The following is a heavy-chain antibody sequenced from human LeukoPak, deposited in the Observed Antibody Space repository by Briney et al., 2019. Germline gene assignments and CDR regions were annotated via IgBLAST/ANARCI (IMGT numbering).Heavy chain of an antibody. CDR3: ARANPGMAVADYYFDY. J-gene: IGHJ4*02. D-gene: IGHD6-19*01. CDR2: INWNGGSA. V-gene: IGHV3-20*04. CDR1: GFTFDDYG. Sequence: GGSLRLSCAASGFTFDDYGMSWVRQAPGKGLEWVSGINWNGGSAGYADSVKGRFTISRDNAKNSLYLQMNSLRAEDTALYYCARANPGMAVADYYFDYLGQGTLVTVSS.